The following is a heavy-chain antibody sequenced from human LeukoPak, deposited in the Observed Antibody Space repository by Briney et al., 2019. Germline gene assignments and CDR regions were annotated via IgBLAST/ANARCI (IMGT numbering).Heavy chain of an antibody. V-gene: IGHV4-39*01. CDR3: ASGGSSSWYRWFDP. D-gene: IGHD6-13*01. CDR1: GGSISSSSYY. J-gene: IGHJ5*02. Sequence: SSETLSLTCTVSGGSISSSSYYWGWIRQPPGKGLEWIGDTSYSGSTYYNPSLKSRVTISADTPKNQFSLKLSSVTATDTAVYYCASGGSSSWYRWFDPWGQGTLVTVSS. CDR2: TSYSGST.